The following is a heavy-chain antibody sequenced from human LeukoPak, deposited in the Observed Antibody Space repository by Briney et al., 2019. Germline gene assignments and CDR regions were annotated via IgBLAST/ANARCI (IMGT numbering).Heavy chain of an antibody. Sequence: GSLRLSCAASGFTFSSYSMNWVRQAPGKGLDWVSSISSSSSYIYYADSVKGRFTISRDNAKNSLYLQMNSLRAEDTAVYYCARSTDYGDYRFDYWGQGTLVTVSS. D-gene: IGHD4-17*01. CDR2: ISSSSSYI. CDR3: ARSTDYGDYRFDY. CDR1: GFTFSSYS. J-gene: IGHJ4*02. V-gene: IGHV3-21*01.